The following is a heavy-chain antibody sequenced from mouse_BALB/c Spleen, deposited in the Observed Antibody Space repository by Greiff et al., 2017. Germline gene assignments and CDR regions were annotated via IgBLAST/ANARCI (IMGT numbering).Heavy chain of an antibody. D-gene: IGHD2-4*01. Sequence: VQLKESGPGLVKPSQSLSLTCTVTGYSITSDYAWNWIRQFPGNKLEWMGYISYSGSTSYNPSLKSRISITRDTSKNQFFLQLNSVTTEDTATYYCARGGTMIKSYWYFDVWGAGTTVTVSS. CDR2: ISYSGST. V-gene: IGHV3-2*02. CDR1: GYSITSDYA. J-gene: IGHJ1*01. CDR3: ARGGTMIKSYWYFDV.